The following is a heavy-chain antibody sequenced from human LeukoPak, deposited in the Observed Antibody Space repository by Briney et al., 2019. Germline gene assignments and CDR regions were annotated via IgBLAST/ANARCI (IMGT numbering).Heavy chain of an antibody. CDR1: AGSISSYY. V-gene: IGHV4-59*01. Sequence: SETLSLTCPVSAGSISSYYWSWIRQPPGKGLEWIGYIYYSGSTNYNPSLKSRVTISVDTSKNQFSLKLSSVTAADTAVYYCARGRSSSWYPGDYWGQGTLVTVSS. J-gene: IGHJ4*02. CDR2: IYYSGST. CDR3: ARGRSSSWYPGDY. D-gene: IGHD6-13*01.